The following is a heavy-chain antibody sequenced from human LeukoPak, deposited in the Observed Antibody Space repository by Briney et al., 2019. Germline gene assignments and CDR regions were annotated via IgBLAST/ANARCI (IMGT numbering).Heavy chain of an antibody. V-gene: IGHV3-30*02. J-gene: IGHJ4*02. D-gene: IGHD2-15*01. Sequence: GGSLRLSCAASGFTFSSYGMHWVRQAPGKGLEWVAFIRYDGSNKYYADSVRGRFSISRDNSKNTLYLRMNSLRAEDTAIYYCAKRIVVVVAATYYWGQGTLVTVSS. CDR2: IRYDGSNK. CDR3: AKRIVVVVAATYY. CDR1: GFTFSSYG.